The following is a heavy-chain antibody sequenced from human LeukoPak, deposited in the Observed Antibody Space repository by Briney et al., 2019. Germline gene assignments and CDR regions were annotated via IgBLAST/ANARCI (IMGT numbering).Heavy chain of an antibody. Sequence: SSETLSLTCTVSGGSISSSSYYWGWIRQPPGKGLEWIGSIYYSGSTYYNPSLKSRVTISVDTSKNQFSLKLSSVTAADTAVYYCARRGIAAAAAYIDYWGQGTLVTASS. CDR2: IYYSGST. D-gene: IGHD6-13*01. V-gene: IGHV4-39*01. CDR3: ARRGIAAAAAYIDY. CDR1: GGSISSSSYY. J-gene: IGHJ4*02.